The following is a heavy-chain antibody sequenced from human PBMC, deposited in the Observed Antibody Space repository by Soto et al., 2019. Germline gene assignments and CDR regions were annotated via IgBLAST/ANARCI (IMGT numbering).Heavy chain of an antibody. CDR1: GFTFSSYW. Sequence: EVQLVESGGGLVQPGGSLRLSCAASGFTFSSYWMHWVRQAPGKGLVWVSRLNSDGSSTSYADSVKGRFSISSDNAKNTLYLQMTSLRAEDTAVYYCARVYSSSSVMFDPWGQGTLVTVSS. J-gene: IGHJ5*02. CDR3: ARVYSSSSVMFDP. CDR2: LNSDGSST. D-gene: IGHD6-6*01. V-gene: IGHV3-74*01.